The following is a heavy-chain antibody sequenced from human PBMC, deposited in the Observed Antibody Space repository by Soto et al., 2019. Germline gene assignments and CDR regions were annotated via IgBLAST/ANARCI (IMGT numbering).Heavy chain of an antibody. V-gene: IGHV4-34*01. Sequence: SETLSLTCAVYGGSFSGYYWSWIRQPPGKGLEWIGEINHSGSTNYNPSLKSRVTISVDTSKNQFSLKLSSVTAADTAVYYCASKEWPAYYYYMDVWGKGTTVTVSS. J-gene: IGHJ6*03. CDR2: INHSGST. CDR3: ASKEWPAYYYYMDV. D-gene: IGHD3-3*01. CDR1: GGSFSGYY.